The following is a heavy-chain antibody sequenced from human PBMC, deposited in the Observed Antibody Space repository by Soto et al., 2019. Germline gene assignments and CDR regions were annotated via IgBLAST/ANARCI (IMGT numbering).Heavy chain of an antibody. Sequence: PSETLSLTCTVSGGSISSSSYYWGWIHQPPGKGLEWIGSIYYSGSTYYNPSLKSRVTISVDTSKNQFSLKLSSVTAADTAVYYCARHAAAGMDYYYYGMDVWGQGTTVTV. CDR1: GGSISSSSYY. CDR3: ARHAAAGMDYYYYGMDV. V-gene: IGHV4-39*01. D-gene: IGHD6-13*01. J-gene: IGHJ6*02. CDR2: IYYSGST.